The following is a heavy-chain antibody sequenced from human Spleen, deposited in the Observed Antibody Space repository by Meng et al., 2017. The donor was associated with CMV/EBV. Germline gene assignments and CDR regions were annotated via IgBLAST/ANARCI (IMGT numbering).Heavy chain of an antibody. V-gene: IGHV1-2*02. CDR3: TRSSSSSWYYYYGMDV. J-gene: IGHJ6*02. Sequence: ASVKVSCKASGYTFTGHFMHWVRQAPGQGLEWMGWIHPNTGGTNYAQNFQGRVTMTRDTSISSVYMELSRLRSDDTAVYYCTRSSSSSWYYYYGMDVWGQGTMVTVSS. CDR2: IHPNTGGT. CDR1: GYTFTGHF. D-gene: IGHD6-6*01.